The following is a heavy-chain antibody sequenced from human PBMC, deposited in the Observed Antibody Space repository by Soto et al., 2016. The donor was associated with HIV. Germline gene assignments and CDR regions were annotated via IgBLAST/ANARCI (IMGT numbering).Heavy chain of an antibody. CDR2: IYSGGIT. CDR3: ARGGYYYDSPLDY. J-gene: IGHJ4*02. CDR1: GFTVSINY. D-gene: IGHD3-22*01. Sequence: EVQLVESGGGLVQPGGSLRLSCAVSGFTVSINYMTWVRQAPGKGLEWVSVIYSGGITYYADSVKGRFTISRDNSKNTLYLQMNSLRAEDTAVYYCARGGYYYDSPLDYWGQGTLVTVSS. V-gene: IGHV3-66*01.